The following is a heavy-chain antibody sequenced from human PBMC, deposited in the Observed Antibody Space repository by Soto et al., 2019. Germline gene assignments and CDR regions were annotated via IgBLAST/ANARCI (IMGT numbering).Heavy chain of an antibody. J-gene: IGHJ6*03. CDR2: INPSGGST. CDR3: ASDLSPGIAAAGLRYYYMDV. V-gene: IGHV1-46*03. D-gene: IGHD6-13*01. Sequence: ASVKVSCKASGYTFTSCYMHWVRQAPGQGLEWMGIINPSGGSTSYAQKFQGRVTMTRDTSTSTVYMELSSLRSEDTAVYYCASDLSPGIAAAGLRYYYMDVWGRGTTVTVSS. CDR1: GYTFTSCY.